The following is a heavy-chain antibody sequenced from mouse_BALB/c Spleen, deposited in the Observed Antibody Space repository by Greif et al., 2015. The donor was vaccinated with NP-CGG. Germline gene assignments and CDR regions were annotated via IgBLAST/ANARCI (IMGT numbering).Heavy chain of an antibody. Sequence: VQLQQSGAELVKPGASVKMSCKASGYTFTSYWMHWVKQRPGQGLEWIGVIDPSDSYTSYNQKFKGKATLTVDTSSSTAYMQRSSLTAEDSAVYDCTRRDGNYYDDYWGQGTTLTVSS. J-gene: IGHJ2*01. D-gene: IGHD2-1*01. CDR3: TRRDGNYYDDY. V-gene: IGHV1S127*01. CDR1: GYTFTSYW. CDR2: IDPSDSYT.